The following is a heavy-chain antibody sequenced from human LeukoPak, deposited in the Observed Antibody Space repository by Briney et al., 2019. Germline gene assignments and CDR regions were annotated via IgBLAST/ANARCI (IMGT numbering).Heavy chain of an antibody. CDR2: INHSGST. CDR3: ARGGTTYGSKAYNWFDP. J-gene: IGHJ5*02. CDR1: GGSFSGYY. V-gene: IGHV4-34*01. Sequence: SETLSLTCAVYGGSFSGYYWSWIRQPPGKGLEWIGEINHSGSTNYNPSLKSRVTISVDTSKNQFSLKLSSVTAADTAVYYCARGGTTYGSKAYNWFDPWGQGTLVTVSS. D-gene: IGHD4-11*01.